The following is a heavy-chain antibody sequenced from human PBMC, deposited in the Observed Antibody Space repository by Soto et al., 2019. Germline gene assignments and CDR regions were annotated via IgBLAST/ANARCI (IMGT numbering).Heavy chain of an antibody. V-gene: IGHV1-2*02. CDR2: INPKSDET. Sequence: QVQLVQSGSEVKKPGASVRVSCRTSGYTFAANYIHWVRQAPGKGLEWMGWINPKSDETKFSQKFQGRVALTKDTTSNTAHLDVAHLRSEYTAVYYCARWTSRGCYDSWGQGTLITASS. CDR1: GYTFAANY. J-gene: IGHJ4*02. CDR3: ARWTSRGCYDS. D-gene: IGHD3-16*01.